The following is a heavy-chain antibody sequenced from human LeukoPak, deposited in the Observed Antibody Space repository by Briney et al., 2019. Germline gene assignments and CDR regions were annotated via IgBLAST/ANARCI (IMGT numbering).Heavy chain of an antibody. J-gene: IGHJ6*03. CDR3: ARVVVGANFFYDYYYMDV. Sequence: GSLRLSCAASGFTFSNYEMHWVRQAPGKGLEWVANIKQDGSEKYYVDSVKGRFTISRDNAKNSLYLQMNSLRAEDTAVYYCARVVVGANFFYDYYYMDVWGKGTTVTVSS. CDR2: IKQDGSEK. V-gene: IGHV3-7*04. D-gene: IGHD2/OR15-2a*01. CDR1: GFTFSNYE.